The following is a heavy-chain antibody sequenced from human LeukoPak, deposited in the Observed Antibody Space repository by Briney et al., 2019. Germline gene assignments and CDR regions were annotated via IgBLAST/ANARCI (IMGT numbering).Heavy chain of an antibody. J-gene: IGHJ4*02. CDR3: ARVYSANGYGSGYYDY. V-gene: IGHV3-21*01. CDR2: ITSTSNHI. Sequence: TGGSLRLSCVASGFSFSTYDMNWVRQAPGKGLEWASAITSTSNHINYADSVKGRFTISRDSANNSLYLQMNSLRAEDTAVYYCARVYSANGYGSGYYDYWGQGTLVTVSS. D-gene: IGHD3-10*01. CDR1: GFSFSTYD.